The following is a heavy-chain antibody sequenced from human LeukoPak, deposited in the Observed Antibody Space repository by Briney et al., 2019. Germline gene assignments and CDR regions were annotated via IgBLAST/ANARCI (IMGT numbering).Heavy chain of an antibody. V-gene: IGHV4-59*08. CDR3: ARHALRLGESRYYYYGMDV. Sequence: SETLSLTCTVSGGSISSYYWSWIRQPPGRGLEWIGYIYYSGSTNYNPSLKSRVTISVDTSKNQFSLKLSSVTAADTAVYYCARHALRLGESRYYYYGMDVWGQGTTVTVSS. J-gene: IGHJ6*02. D-gene: IGHD3-10*01. CDR1: GGSISSYY. CDR2: IYYSGST.